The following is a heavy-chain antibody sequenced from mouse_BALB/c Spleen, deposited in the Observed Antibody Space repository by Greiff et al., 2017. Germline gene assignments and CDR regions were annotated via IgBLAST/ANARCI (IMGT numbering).Heavy chain of an antibody. D-gene: IGHD2-1*01. CDR2: IYPGNSDT. J-gene: IGHJ1*01. V-gene: IGHV1-5*01. Sequence: VQLQQSAAELARPGASVKMSCKASGYTFTSYTMHWVKQRPGQGLEWIGAIYPGNSDTSYNQKFKGKAKLTAVTSTSTAYMELSSLTNEDSAVYYCTRDGNYEYFDVWGAGTTVTVSS. CDR3: TRDGNYEYFDV. CDR1: GYTFTSYT.